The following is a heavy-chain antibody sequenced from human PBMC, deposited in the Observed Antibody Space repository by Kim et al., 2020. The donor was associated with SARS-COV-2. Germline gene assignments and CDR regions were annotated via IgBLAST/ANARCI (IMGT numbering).Heavy chain of an antibody. J-gene: IGHJ4*02. CDR2: IKSKTDGGTT. CDR1: GFTFSNAW. D-gene: IGHD1-26*01. CDR3: TTDIFVGATEGFDY. V-gene: IGHV3-15*01. Sequence: GGSLRLSCAASGFTFSNAWMSWVRQAPGKGLEWVGRIKSKTDGGTTDYAAPVKGRFTISRDDSKNTLYLQMNSLKTEDTAVYYCTTDIFVGATEGFDYWGQGTLVTVSS.